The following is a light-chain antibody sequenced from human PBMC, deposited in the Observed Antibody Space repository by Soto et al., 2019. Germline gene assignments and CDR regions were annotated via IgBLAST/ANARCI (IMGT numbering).Light chain of an antibody. J-gene: IGKJ1*01. V-gene: IGKV3-20*01. CDR2: AVS. Sequence: EVVMTQSPATLSVSPGERATLSCRASQSVGSDLAWYQQKPGQAPRLVIYAVSTRATGIPDRFSGSGSGTDFTLTISRLEPEDFAVYHCQQYVGSSRTFGQGTKVDIK. CDR3: QQYVGSSRT. CDR1: QSVGSD.